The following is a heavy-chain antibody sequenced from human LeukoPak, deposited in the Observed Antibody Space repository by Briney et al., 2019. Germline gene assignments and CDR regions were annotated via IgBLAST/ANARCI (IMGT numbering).Heavy chain of an antibody. Sequence: GGSLRLSCAASGFSVSDTYMIWVRQAPGKGLEWVSIIYSGGTTYYADSVKGRFTISRDNSKNTLYLQMNSLRAEDTAVYYCARDRHSGSSLVYFDYWGQGTLVTVSS. CDR1: GFSVSDTY. CDR3: ARDRHSGSSLVYFDY. J-gene: IGHJ4*02. CDR2: IYSGGTT. D-gene: IGHD1-26*01. V-gene: IGHV3-53*01.